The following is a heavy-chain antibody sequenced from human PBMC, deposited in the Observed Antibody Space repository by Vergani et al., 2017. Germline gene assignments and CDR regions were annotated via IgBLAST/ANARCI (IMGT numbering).Heavy chain of an antibody. CDR2: IYSGDET. D-gene: IGHD3-10*01. J-gene: IGHJ5*02. V-gene: IGHV3-66*02. CDR1: GFTFSGNY. Sequence: VQLVESGGGVVQPGRSLRLSCAASGFTFSGNYMTWVRQAPGKGLEWVSHIYSGDETYYADSVKGRVTISRDTSKNTLHLQINNLRVEDTAVYYCARGNYYGSGTYVDPWGQGTLVTVSS. CDR3: ARGNYYGSGTYVDP.